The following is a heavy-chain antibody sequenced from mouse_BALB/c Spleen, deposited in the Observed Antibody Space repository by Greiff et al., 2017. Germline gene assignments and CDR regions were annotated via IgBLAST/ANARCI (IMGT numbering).Heavy chain of an antibody. J-gene: IGHJ4*01. Sequence: EVHLVESGPELVKPGASVKISCKASGYTFTDYNMHWVKQSHGKSLEWIGYIYPYNGGTGYNQKFKSKATLTVDNSSSTAYMELRSLTSEDSAVYYCAEGYYYGSNYAMDYWGQGTSVTVSS. CDR1: GYTFTDYN. CDR3: AEGYYYGSNYAMDY. D-gene: IGHD1-1*01. V-gene: IGHV1S29*02. CDR2: IYPYNGGT.